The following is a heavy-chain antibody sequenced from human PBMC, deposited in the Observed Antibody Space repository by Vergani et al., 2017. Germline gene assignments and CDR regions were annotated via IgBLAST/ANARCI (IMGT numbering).Heavy chain of an antibody. CDR3: ARSSPENIDY. D-gene: IGHD1/OR15-1a*01. Sequence: QVQLVQSGAEVKKPGASVKVSCKASGYTFTRYVMHWVRQAPGQRLEWMGWINAGNGNTKYSQKFQGRVTITRDSSASTAYMQLRTLRSEDTAVYYCARSSPENIDYWGQGTLVTVSS. J-gene: IGHJ4*02. V-gene: IGHV1-3*01. CDR2: INAGNGNT. CDR1: GYTFTRYV.